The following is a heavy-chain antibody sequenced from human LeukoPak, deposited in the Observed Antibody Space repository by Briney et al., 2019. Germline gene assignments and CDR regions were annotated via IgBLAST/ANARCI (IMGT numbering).Heavy chain of an antibody. V-gene: IGHV1-46*01. Sequence: ASVKVSCKASGYTFTNNFMHWVRQAPGQGLEWMGIINPSGDNTWYAQKFQGRVTMTRDTSTSTVYMELSSLRSEDTAVYYCARGPRITLIRGGQWYYYMDVWGKGTTVTISS. CDR1: GYTFTNNF. CDR3: ARGPRITLIRGGQWYYYMDV. D-gene: IGHD3-10*01. CDR2: INPSGDNT. J-gene: IGHJ6*03.